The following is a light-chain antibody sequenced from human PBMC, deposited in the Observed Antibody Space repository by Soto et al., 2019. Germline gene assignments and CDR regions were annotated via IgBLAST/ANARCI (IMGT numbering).Light chain of an antibody. CDR1: HSISTY. V-gene: IGKV3-11*01. CDR2: DAS. CDR3: QQRSNWPSLT. Sequence: EIVLTQSPATLSLFPGERATLSCRATHSISTYIAWYQQKPGQAPRLLISDASNRATGIPARFSGSGSETDFTLTISSLEPEDSAVYYCQQRSNWPSLTFGGGTKVEIK. J-gene: IGKJ4*01.